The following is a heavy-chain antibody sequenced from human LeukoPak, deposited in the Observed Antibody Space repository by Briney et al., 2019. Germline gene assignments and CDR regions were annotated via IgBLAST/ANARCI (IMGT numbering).Heavy chain of an antibody. V-gene: IGHV3-66*01. CDR2: IYSGGST. D-gene: IGHD3-10*01. CDR1: GFTVSSNY. CDR3: ARDPFGITMVRGVSPVDY. J-gene: IGHJ4*02. Sequence: GGSLRLSCAASGFTVSSNYMSWVRQAPGKGLEWVSVIYSGGSTYYADSVKGRFTISRDNSKNTLYLQMNSLRAEDTAVYYCARDPFGITMVRGVSPVDYWGQGTLVTVSS.